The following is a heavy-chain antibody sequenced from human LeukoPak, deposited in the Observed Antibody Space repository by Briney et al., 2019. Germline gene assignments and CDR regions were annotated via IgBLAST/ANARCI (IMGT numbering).Heavy chain of an antibody. V-gene: IGHV1-2*02. CDR1: GYTFTGYY. CDR3: ARVILGITPLLPVDY. D-gene: IGHD7-27*01. Sequence: GASVKVSCKASGYTFTGYYMHWVRQAPGQGLEWMGWINPNSGGTNYAQKFQGRVTMTRDTSISTAYMEPSRLRSEDTAVYYCARVILGITPLLPVDYWGQGTLVTVSS. J-gene: IGHJ4*02. CDR2: INPNSGGT.